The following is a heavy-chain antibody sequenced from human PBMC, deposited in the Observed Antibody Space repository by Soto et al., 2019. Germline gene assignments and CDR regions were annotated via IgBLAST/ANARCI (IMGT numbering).Heavy chain of an antibody. D-gene: IGHD2-2*01. CDR1: GFTFSNYW. J-gene: IGHJ4*02. Sequence: PGGSLRLSCAGSGFTFSNYWMSWVRQAPGKGLEWVANIKQDGSEKHYVDSVKGRFSISRDNAKNSLYLQMNSLRAEDTAVYYCASMCSSTRCYCYWGQGTLVTVSS. V-gene: IGHV3-7*01. CDR2: IKQDGSEK. CDR3: ASMCSSTRCYCY.